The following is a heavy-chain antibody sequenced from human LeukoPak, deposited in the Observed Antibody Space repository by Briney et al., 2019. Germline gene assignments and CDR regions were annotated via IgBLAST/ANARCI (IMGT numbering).Heavy chain of an antibody. D-gene: IGHD2-15*01. Sequence: GGSLRLSCAASGFTFSSYGMHWVRQAPGKGLEWVAVIWYDGSNKYYADSVKGRFTISRDNSKNTLYLQMNSLRAEDTAVYYCAKSSRRYCSGGSCYFDYWGQGTLATVSS. CDR1: GFTFSSYG. J-gene: IGHJ4*02. V-gene: IGHV3-33*06. CDR2: IWYDGSNK. CDR3: AKSSRRYCSGGSCYFDY.